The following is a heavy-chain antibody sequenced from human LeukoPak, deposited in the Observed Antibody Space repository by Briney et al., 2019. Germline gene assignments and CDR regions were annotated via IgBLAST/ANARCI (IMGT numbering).Heavy chain of an antibody. CDR1: GFTFSSFG. V-gene: IGHV3-30*19. CDR2: ISYDGSNK. J-gene: IGHJ4*02. Sequence: LSGGSLRLSCAASGFTFSSFGMHWVRQAPGKGLEWVAVISYDGSNKYYADSVKGRFTISRDNSKNTLYLQMNSLRAENTAVYYCARGSQYYGSGSYTFFDYWGQGTLVTVSS. D-gene: IGHD3-10*01. CDR3: ARGSQYYGSGSYTFFDY.